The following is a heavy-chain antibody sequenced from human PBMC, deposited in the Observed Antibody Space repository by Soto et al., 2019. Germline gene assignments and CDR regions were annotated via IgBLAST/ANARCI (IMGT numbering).Heavy chain of an antibody. Sequence: SETLSLTCTVSGGSVSSGSYYWSWIRQPPGKGLEWIGYIYYSGSTNYNPSLKSRVTISVDTSKNQFSLKLSSVTAADTAVYYCARFGAAAAHDDNWGRGVMVTAPQ. CDR3: ARFGAAAAHDDN. D-gene: IGHD6-13*01. CDR2: IYYSGST. V-gene: IGHV4-61*01. J-gene: IGHJ4*01. CDR1: GGSVSSGSYY.